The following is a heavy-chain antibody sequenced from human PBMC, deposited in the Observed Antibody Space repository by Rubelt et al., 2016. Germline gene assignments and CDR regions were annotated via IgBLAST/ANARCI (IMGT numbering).Heavy chain of an antibody. J-gene: IGHJ4*02. CDR2: ISNGGSTI. CDR3: ARTYY. D-gene: IGHD3-16*01. Sequence: QLQLQESGPGLVKSSETLSLSCTVSGGSISSSSYNWGWIRQTPGKGLEWVSSISNGGSTIFYADSVKGRFTISRDYGKNSLYLQMNNLRAEDTAVYYCARTYYWGQGTLVTVSS. V-gene: IGHV3-11*04. CDR1: GGSISSSS.